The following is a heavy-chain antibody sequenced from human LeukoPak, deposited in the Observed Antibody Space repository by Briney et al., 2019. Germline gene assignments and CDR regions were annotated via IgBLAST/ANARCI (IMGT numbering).Heavy chain of an antibody. J-gene: IGHJ6*02. CDR2: INSDGST. V-gene: IGHV3-74*01. CDR3: ARDRSYGVDV. Sequence: GGSLRLSCAASGFTFSSYWMHWVRQAPGKGLVWVSRINSDGSTYYADSVKGRFTISRDNAKNTLYLQMNSLRADDTAVYYCARDRSYGVDVWGQGTTVTVPS. CDR1: GFTFSSYW.